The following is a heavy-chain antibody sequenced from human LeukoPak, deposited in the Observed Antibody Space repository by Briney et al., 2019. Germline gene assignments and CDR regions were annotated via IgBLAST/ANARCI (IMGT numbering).Heavy chain of an antibody. D-gene: IGHD6-13*01. CDR2: IRYDGTIQ. CDR1: AFTFSTYG. V-gene: IGHV3-30*02. CDR3: AKDGSNRDIWFDP. J-gene: IGHJ5*02. Sequence: GGSLRLSCATSAFTFSTYGMRWVRQAPGKGLEWVSFIRYDGTIQYYADSVKGRFTISRDNSKNTLYLQMNSLRGDDTAVYYCAKDGSNRDIWFDPWGQGTVVTVSS.